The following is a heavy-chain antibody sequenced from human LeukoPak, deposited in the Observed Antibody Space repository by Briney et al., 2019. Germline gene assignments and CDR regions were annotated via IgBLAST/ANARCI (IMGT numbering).Heavy chain of an antibody. CDR1: GGSISSYY. D-gene: IGHD5-12*01. CDR3: ARGLVSGYGS. V-gene: IGHV4-59*12. CDR2: IYYSGST. J-gene: IGHJ4*02. Sequence: SETLSLTCTVSGGSISSYYWSWIRQPPGKGLEWIGYIYYSGSTNYNPSLKSRVTISVDTSKNQFSLKLSSVTAVDTAVYYCARGLVSGYGSWGQGTLVTVSS.